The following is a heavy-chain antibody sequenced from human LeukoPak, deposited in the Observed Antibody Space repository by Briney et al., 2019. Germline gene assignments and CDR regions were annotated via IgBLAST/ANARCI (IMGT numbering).Heavy chain of an antibody. CDR2: IYSGGST. Sequence: GGSLRLSCAASGFTVSNNYMSWVRQAPGKGLEWVSVIYSGGSTYYADSVKGRFTISRDNSKNTLYLQMNSLRAEDTAVYYCARESYDSRHAFDIWGQGTMVTVSS. V-gene: IGHV3-66*01. CDR1: GFTVSNNY. CDR3: ARESYDSRHAFDI. J-gene: IGHJ3*02. D-gene: IGHD3-22*01.